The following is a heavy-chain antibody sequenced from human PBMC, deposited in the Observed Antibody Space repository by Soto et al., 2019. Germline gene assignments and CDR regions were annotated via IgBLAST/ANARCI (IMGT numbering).Heavy chain of an antibody. Sequence: PSETLSLTCTVSGGSISSSSYYWGWIRQPPGKGLEWIGSIYYSGSTYYNPSLKSRVTISVDTSKNQFSLKLSSVTAADTAVYYCARRVVVRYFDYWGQGTLVTVSS. CDR3: ARRVVVRYFDY. J-gene: IGHJ4*02. V-gene: IGHV4-39*01. CDR1: GGSISSSSYY. CDR2: IYYSGST. D-gene: IGHD2-21*01.